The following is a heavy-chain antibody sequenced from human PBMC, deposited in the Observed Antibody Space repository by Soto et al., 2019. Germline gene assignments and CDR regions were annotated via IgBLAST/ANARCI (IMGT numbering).Heavy chain of an antibody. D-gene: IGHD1-7*01. CDR2: IYRTVST. CDR1: GGSFTSNNW. J-gene: IGHJ4*02. Sequence: QVQLQESGPGLVKPSGTLSLTCAVSGGSFTSNNWWTWVRQPPGQGLEWIGEIYRTVSTNYNPSLKSRVTISLDKSENQFSLKVTSLTAADTAVYYCASRDPGTSVDYCGQGPLVTVSS. V-gene: IGHV4-4*02. CDR3: ASRDPGTSVDY.